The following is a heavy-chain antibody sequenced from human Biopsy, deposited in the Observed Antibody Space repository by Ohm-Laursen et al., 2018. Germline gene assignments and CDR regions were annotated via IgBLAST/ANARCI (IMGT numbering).Heavy chain of an antibody. CDR1: GFTFSNYY. J-gene: IGHJ4*02. CDR3: ARGGFFAYSTFDY. Sequence: GSLRLSCAASGFTFSNYYMHWVRQAPGKGLLWVSRIKRDGTTTDYAESVKGRFTISRDYAKNTLYLQMNSLRAEDTAVYYCARGGFFAYSTFDYWGQGALVTVSS. CDR2: IKRDGTTT. D-gene: IGHD4-11*01. V-gene: IGHV3-74*01.